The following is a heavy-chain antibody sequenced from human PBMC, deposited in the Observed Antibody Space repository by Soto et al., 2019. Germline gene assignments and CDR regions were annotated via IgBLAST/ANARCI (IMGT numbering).Heavy chain of an antibody. J-gene: IGHJ5*02. CDR3: ARALATVTTNWFDP. V-gene: IGHV4-30-2*01. D-gene: IGHD4-17*01. CDR2: IYHSGST. CDR1: GGSISSGGYS. Sequence: TSETLSLTCAVSGGSISSGGYSWSWIRQPPGKGLEWIGYIYHSGSTYYNPSLKSRVTISVDRSKNQFSLKLSSVTAADTAVYYCARALATVTTNWFDPWGQGTLVTVSS.